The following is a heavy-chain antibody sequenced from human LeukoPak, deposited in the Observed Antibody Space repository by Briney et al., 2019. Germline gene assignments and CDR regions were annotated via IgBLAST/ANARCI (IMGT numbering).Heavy chain of an antibody. D-gene: IGHD5-24*01. CDR3: ARDLKGSRDGHNLLY. J-gene: IGHJ4*02. Sequence: KSGGSLRLSCAASGFSFSSYSMNWVRQAPGKGLEWVSSISSSSSYIYYADSVKGRFTISRDNAKNSLYLQMNSLRAEDTAVYYCARDLKGSRDGHNLLYWGQGTLVTVSS. CDR1: GFSFSSYS. V-gene: IGHV3-21*01. CDR2: ISSSSSYI.